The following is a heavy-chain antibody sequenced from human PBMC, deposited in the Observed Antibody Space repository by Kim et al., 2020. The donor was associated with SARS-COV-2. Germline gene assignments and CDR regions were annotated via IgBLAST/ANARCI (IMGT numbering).Heavy chain of an antibody. V-gene: IGHV1-69*02. CDR2: IIPILGIA. J-gene: IGHJ4*02. CDR1: GGTFSSYT. Sequence: SVKVSCKASGGTFSSYTISWVRQAPGQGLEWMGRIIPILGIANYAQKFQGRVTITADKSTSTAYMELSSLRSEDTAVYYCTSYYYDSSGYYYFDYWGQGTLVTVSS. CDR3: TSYYYDSSGYYYFDY. D-gene: IGHD3-22*01.